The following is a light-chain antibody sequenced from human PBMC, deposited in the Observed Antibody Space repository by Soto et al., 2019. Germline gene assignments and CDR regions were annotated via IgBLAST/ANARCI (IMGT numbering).Light chain of an antibody. CDR3: QSFDRSRSAWV. V-gene: IGLV1-40*01. CDR2: VNN. Sequence: QSVLTQPPSVSGAPGQRVTISCTGSSSNIGADYDVHWYKQLPGTAPQLLIYVNNNRPSGVPDRISGSRAGTSASLAITGLQAEDEADYYCQSFDRSRSAWVFGGGTKLTVL. J-gene: IGLJ2*01. CDR1: SSNIGADYD.